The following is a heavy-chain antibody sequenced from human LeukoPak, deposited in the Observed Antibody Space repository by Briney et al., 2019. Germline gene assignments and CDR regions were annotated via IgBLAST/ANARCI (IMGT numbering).Heavy chain of an antibody. CDR2: ISGSGGST. CDR1: GFTFSSYE. Sequence: GGSLRLSCAASGFTFSSYEMNWVRQAPGKGLEWVSAISGSGGSTYYADSVKGRFTISRDNSKNTLYLQMNSLRAEDTAVYYCAKWGYDSSGYEVGMWDYWGQGTLVTVSS. V-gene: IGHV3-23*01. D-gene: IGHD3-22*01. J-gene: IGHJ4*02. CDR3: AKWGYDSSGYEVGMWDY.